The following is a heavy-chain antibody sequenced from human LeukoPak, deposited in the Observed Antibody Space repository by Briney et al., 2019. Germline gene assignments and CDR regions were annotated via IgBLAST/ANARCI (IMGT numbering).Heavy chain of an antibody. V-gene: IGHV3-23*01. D-gene: IGHD3-16*02. CDR1: GFIFRSYA. CDR2: ISGGGEST. CDR3: AREGYDYVWGSYRYPLDY. Sequence: GGSLRLSCGASGFIFRSYAMSWVRQAPGKGLEWLSGISGGGESTRYADSVKGRFTISRDNAKNSLYPQMNSLRAEDTAVYYCAREGYDYVWGSYRYPLDYWGQGTLVTVSS. J-gene: IGHJ4*02.